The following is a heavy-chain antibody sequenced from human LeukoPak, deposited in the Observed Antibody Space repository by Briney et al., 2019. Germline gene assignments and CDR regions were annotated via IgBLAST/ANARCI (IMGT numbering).Heavy chain of an antibody. CDR2: IYSGGST. CDR1: GLTVSRNY. V-gene: IGHV3-53*01. Sequence: GGSLRLSCAASGLTVSRNYMSWVRQAPGKGLESVSVIYSGGSTYYADSVRGRFTISRDNSKSTLYLQMNSLRVEDTAVYYCARVGGHRGQGTLVTVSS. J-gene: IGHJ4*02. CDR3: ARVGGH. D-gene: IGHD3-10*01.